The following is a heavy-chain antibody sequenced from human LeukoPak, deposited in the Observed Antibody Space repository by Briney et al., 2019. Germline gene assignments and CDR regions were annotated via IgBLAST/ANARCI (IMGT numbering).Heavy chain of an antibody. V-gene: IGHV3-23*01. Sequence: GGSLRLSCAASGFTFSSYAMSWVRQAPGKGLEWVSAISGSGGSTYYADSVKGRLTISRDNSKNTLYLQMNSLRAEDTAVYYCAKGVDYDFWSGYYPWGQGTLVTVSS. J-gene: IGHJ5*02. CDR1: GFTFSSYA. CDR2: ISGSGGST. CDR3: AKGVDYDFWSGYYP. D-gene: IGHD3-3*01.